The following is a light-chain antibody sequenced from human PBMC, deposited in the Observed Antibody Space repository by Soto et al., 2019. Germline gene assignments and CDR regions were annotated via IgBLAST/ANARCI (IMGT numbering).Light chain of an antibody. CDR1: QGISNY. V-gene: IGKV1-27*01. CDR2: AAS. Sequence: DIQMTQSPSSLSASVGDRVTITCRASQGISNYLARYQQKPGKVPKLLIYAASTLQSGVPSRFSGSGSGTDFTLTISSLQPEDVAPYYCQKYNSAPPGTFGQGTKVEIK. J-gene: IGKJ1*01. CDR3: QKYNSAPPGT.